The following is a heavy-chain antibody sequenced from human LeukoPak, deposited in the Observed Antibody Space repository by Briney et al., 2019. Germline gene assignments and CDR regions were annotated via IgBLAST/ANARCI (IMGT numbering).Heavy chain of an antibody. CDR3: AKPTSGSGGFLIDY. CDR1: GFSFSNYG. V-gene: IGHV3-33*06. D-gene: IGHD5-12*01. CDR2: IWDDGSYK. Sequence: PGGSLRLSCAASGFSFSNYGMHWVRQAPGKGLEWVAVIWDDGSYKYYADSVKGRFTISRDNSKNTLYLQITSLRAEDTAVYYCAKPTSGSGGFLIDYWGQGTLVTVSS. J-gene: IGHJ4*02.